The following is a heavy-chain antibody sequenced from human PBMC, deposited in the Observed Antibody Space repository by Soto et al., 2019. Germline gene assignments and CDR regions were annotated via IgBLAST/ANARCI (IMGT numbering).Heavy chain of an antibody. D-gene: IGHD1-26*01. J-gene: IGHJ5*02. V-gene: IGHV4-59*01. CDR2: IYYSGST. CDR3: ARGIGGSYSFNFWFAP. CDR1: GGSISSYY. Sequence: QVQLQESGPGLVKPSEPLSLTFTVSGGSISSYYWSWIRQPPGKGLEWIGYIYYSGSTNYNPSLKSRVTISVDTSKNQFSLKLSAVTAADTAVYSCARGIGGSYSFNFWFAPWGQGTLVTVSS.